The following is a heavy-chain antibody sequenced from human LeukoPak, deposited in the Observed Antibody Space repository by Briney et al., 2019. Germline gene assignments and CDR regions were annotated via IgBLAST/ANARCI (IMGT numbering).Heavy chain of an antibody. Sequence: GGSLRLSCAASGFTVSSNYMSWVRQAPGKGLEWVSVIYSGGSTYYADSVKGRFTISRDNAKSTLYLQMNSLRAEDTAVYYCSSRLFDWGQGTLVTVSS. D-gene: IGHD6-25*01. CDR2: IYSGGST. V-gene: IGHV3-53*01. J-gene: IGHJ4*02. CDR3: SSRLFD. CDR1: GFTVSSNY.